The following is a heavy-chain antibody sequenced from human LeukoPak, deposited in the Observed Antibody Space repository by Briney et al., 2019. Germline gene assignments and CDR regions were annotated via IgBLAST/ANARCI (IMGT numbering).Heavy chain of an antibody. CDR2: IRYDGSNK. Sequence: GGSLRLSCAASGFTFSSYGMHWVRQAPGKGLEWVAFIRYDGSNKYYADSVKGRFTISRDNSKNTLYLQMNSLRAEDTAVYYYAKAPRYGSSGGVDYWGQGTLVTVSS. CDR3: AKAPRYGSSGGVDY. V-gene: IGHV3-30*02. J-gene: IGHJ4*02. D-gene: IGHD6-6*01. CDR1: GFTFSSYG.